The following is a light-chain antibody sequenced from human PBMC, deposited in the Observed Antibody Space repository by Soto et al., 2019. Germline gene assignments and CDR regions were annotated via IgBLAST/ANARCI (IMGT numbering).Light chain of an antibody. CDR1: NIGNKR. V-gene: IGLV3-21*04. J-gene: IGLJ1*01. Sequence: SYELTQSPSVSVAPEKTATITCGGNNIGNKRVHWYRQKPGQAPVLLISYDSDRPSGIPERFSGSNSGNTATLTIRRGESVDDADYYCQVWDIMTDNYVFGSGTKLTVL. CDR2: YDS. CDR3: QVWDIMTDNYV.